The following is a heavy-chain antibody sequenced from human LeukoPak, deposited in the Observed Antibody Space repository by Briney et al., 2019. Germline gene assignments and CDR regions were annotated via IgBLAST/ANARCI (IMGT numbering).Heavy chain of an antibody. CDR2: IIPIFGTA. CDR3: ARGESSSSSFWYFDL. J-gene: IGHJ2*01. D-gene: IGHD6-6*01. Sequence: ASVKVSCKASGGTFSSYAISWVRQAPGQGLEWMGGIIPIFGTANYAQKFQGRVTITTDESTSTAYMELSSLRSEDTAVYYCARGESSSSSFWYFDLWGRGTLVTVSS. V-gene: IGHV1-69*05. CDR1: GGTFSSYA.